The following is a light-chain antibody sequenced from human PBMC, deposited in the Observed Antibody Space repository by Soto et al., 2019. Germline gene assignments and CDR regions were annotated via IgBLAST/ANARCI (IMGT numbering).Light chain of an antibody. CDR2: GAS. J-gene: IGKJ4*01. CDR3: QQSNDWLPGLT. Sequence: EIVLTQSPGTLSLSPGERATLSCRASQSVSNNYLAWYQQKPGQAPRLLIYGASNRATGIPDRFSGSGSGTNFTLTINSLQTEDFAVYYCQQSNDWLPGLTFGGGTTVDI. CDR1: QSVSNNY. V-gene: IGKV3D-20*02.